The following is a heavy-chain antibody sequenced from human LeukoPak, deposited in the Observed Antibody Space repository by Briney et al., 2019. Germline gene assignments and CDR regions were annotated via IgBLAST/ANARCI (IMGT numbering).Heavy chain of an antibody. CDR2: IKQDGSEK. Sequence: GGSLRLSGAASGFTFSSYWMSWVRQAPGKGLEWVANIKQDGSEKYYVDSVKGRFTISRDNAKNSLYLQMNSLRAEDTAVYYCARAGQWLVRGNFDYWGQGTLVTVSS. J-gene: IGHJ4*02. CDR1: GFTFSSYW. CDR3: ARAGQWLVRGNFDY. D-gene: IGHD6-19*01. V-gene: IGHV3-7*01.